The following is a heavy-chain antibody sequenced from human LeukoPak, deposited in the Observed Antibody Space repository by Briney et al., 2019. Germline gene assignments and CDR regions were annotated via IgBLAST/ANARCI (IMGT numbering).Heavy chain of an antibody. Sequence: PSETLSLTCTVSGGSSSSSSYYWTWIRQPPGKGLEWIGSIYYSGNTYYNPSLKSRVTIYVDASKNQFSLKLTSVTAADTAVYYCATLGIAAAGVDYWGQGTLVTVSS. CDR2: IYYSGNT. D-gene: IGHD6-13*01. V-gene: IGHV4-39*01. J-gene: IGHJ4*02. CDR1: GGSSSSSSYY. CDR3: ATLGIAAAGVDY.